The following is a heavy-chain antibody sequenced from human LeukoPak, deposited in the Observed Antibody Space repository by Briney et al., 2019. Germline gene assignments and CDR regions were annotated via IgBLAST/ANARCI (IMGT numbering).Heavy chain of an antibody. J-gene: IGHJ5*02. CDR2: ISYDGSNK. CDR3: ASGVYYGSELFDP. CDR1: GFTFSSYA. V-gene: IGHV3-30-3*01. Sequence: GGSLRLSCAASGFTFSSYAMHWVRQAPGKGLEWVAVISYDGSNKYYADSVKGRFTISRDNSKNTLYLQMNSLRAEDTAVYYYASGVYYGSELFDPWGQGTLVTVSS. D-gene: IGHD3-10*01.